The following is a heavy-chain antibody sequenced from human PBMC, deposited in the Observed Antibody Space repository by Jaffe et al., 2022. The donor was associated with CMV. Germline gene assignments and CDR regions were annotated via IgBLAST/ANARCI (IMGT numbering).Heavy chain of an antibody. CDR1: GYTFTGYY. J-gene: IGHJ5*02. Sequence: QVQLVQSGAEVKKPGASVKVSCKASGYTFTGYYMHWVRQAPGQGLEWMGWINPNSGGTNYAQKFQGWVTMTRDTSISTAYMELSRLRSDDTAVYYCARDRVGFGELFHPGGFDPWGQGTLVTVSS. D-gene: IGHD3-10*01. CDR3: ARDRVGFGELFHPGGFDP. CDR2: INPNSGGT. V-gene: IGHV1-2*04.